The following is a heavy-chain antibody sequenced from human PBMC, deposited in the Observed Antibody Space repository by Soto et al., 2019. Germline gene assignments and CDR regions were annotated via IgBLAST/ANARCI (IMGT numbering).Heavy chain of an antibody. CDR1: GGSHSDYY. Sequence: QVQPQQWGARLLKPSETLSLTCAVYGGSHSDYYWSWIRQSPGKGLEWIGEINHSGRTHYNPSLKSRVTMSVDTSENYLALHLSSVTAADTAVYYCARGDTVTGMNVIDIWDQGTMVTVS. CDR3: ARGDTVTGMNVIDI. CDR2: INHSGRT. D-gene: IGHD1-1*01. J-gene: IGHJ3*02. V-gene: IGHV4-34*01.